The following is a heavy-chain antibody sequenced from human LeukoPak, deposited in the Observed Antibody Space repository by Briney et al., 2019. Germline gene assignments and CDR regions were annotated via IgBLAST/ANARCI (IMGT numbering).Heavy chain of an antibody. J-gene: IGHJ4*02. CDR2: IYYSGST. V-gene: IGHV4-61*01. CDR3: ARVKGGYFDY. CDR1: GASLSSGSYY. Sequence: PSETLSLTCNVSGASLSSGSYYWSWIRQPPGKGLEWIGYIYYSGSTNYNPSLKSRVTISVDTSKNQFSLKLSSVTAADTAVYYCARVKGGYFDYWGQGTLVTVSS. D-gene: IGHD3-22*01.